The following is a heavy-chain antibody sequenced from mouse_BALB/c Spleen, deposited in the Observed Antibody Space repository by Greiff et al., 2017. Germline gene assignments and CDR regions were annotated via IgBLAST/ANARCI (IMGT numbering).Heavy chain of an antibody. Sequence: QVQLQQSGAELAKPGASVKMSCKASGYTFTSYWMHWVKQRPGQGLEWIGNINPSTGYTEYNQKFKDKATLTADKSSSTAYMQLSSLTSEDSAVYYCARGGARATLAWFAYWGQGTLVTVSA. CDR3: ARGGARATLAWFAY. D-gene: IGHD3-1*01. CDR1: GYTFTSYW. J-gene: IGHJ3*01. CDR2: INPSTGYT. V-gene: IGHV1-7*01.